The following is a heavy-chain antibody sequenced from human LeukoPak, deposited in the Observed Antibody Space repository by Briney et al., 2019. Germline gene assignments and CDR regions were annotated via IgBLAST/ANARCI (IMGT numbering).Heavy chain of an antibody. CDR3: ARVSTGTTSLYYYYYMDV. CDR1: GGSISSYY. Sequence: SETLSLTCTVSGGSISSYYWSWIRQPPGKGLEWIGYIYYSGSTNYSPSLKSRVTISVDTSKNQFSLKLSSVTAADTAVYYCARVSTGTTSLYYYYYMDVWGKGTTVTISS. V-gene: IGHV4-59*01. J-gene: IGHJ6*03. CDR2: IYYSGST. D-gene: IGHD1-1*01.